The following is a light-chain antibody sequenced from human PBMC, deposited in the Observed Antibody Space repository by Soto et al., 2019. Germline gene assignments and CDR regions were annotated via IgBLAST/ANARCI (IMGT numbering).Light chain of an antibody. J-gene: IGKJ4*01. V-gene: IGKV1-12*01. Sequence: DIPVTQSPSSVSASVGDRVTITCRTSQDVSSWLAWYQQKPGKAPELLIYSASTLQTGVPSRFSGSGSGTEFTLTISSMQPEDFATYYCQPANSFPLTFGGGTKVELK. CDR1: QDVSSW. CDR3: QPANSFPLT. CDR2: SAS.